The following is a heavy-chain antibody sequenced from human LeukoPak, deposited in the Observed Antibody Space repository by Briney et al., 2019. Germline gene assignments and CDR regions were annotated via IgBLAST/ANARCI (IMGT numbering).Heavy chain of an antibody. D-gene: IGHD3-10*01. J-gene: IGHJ6*02. CDR3: TKALFGGMTV. Sequence: GGSLRLSCAASGFTFSTYGMSWVRQAPGKGLECVSGISGSEGTTYYADSVKGRFTISRDNSKNTVSMQLDSLRVDDTAIYYCTKALFGGMTVWGQGTTVTVSS. CDR1: GFTFSTYG. V-gene: IGHV3-23*01. CDR2: ISGSEGTT.